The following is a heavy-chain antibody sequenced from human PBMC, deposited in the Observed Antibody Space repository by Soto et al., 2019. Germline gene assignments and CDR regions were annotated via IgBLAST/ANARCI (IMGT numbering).Heavy chain of an antibody. Sequence: GGSLRLSXAASGFTFSSYAMHWVRQAPGKGLEWVAVISYDGSNKYYADSVKGRFTISRDNSKNTLYLQMNSLRAEDTAVYYCAREVDYGDYLYYGMDVWGQGTTVTVSS. CDR2: ISYDGSNK. CDR3: AREVDYGDYLYYGMDV. CDR1: GFTFSSYA. V-gene: IGHV3-30-3*01. J-gene: IGHJ6*02. D-gene: IGHD4-17*01.